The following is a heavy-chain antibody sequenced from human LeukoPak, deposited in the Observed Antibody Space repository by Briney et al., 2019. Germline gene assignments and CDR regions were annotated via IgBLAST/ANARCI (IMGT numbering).Heavy chain of an antibody. J-gene: IGHJ6*04. CDR1: GDSLSDNY. CDR2: ISSSGT. CDR3: ARHVYGKGMYV. Sequence: SETLSLTCTVSGDSLSDNYWGWIRQPPGKGLECVGYISSSGTAYNPPLKSRLTISKDPSKSQFSLTLSSVTAADTAVYYCARHVYGKGMYVWGKGTTVTVSS. D-gene: IGHD4-17*01. V-gene: IGHV4-59*08.